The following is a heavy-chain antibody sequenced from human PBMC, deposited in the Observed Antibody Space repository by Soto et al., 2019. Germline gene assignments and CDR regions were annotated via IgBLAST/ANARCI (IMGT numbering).Heavy chain of an antibody. J-gene: IGHJ4*02. Sequence: QVQLQQWGAGLLKPSETLSLTCAVYGGSFSGYYWSWIRQPPGKGLEWIGEINHSGSTNYNPSLKSRVTISVDTSKNQFSLQLSSVTAADTAVYYCASPGLGGPTHRGVRVDYWGQGTLVTVSS. V-gene: IGHV4-34*01. CDR3: ASPGLGGPTHRGVRVDY. CDR2: INHSGST. CDR1: GGSFSGYY. D-gene: IGHD1-1*01.